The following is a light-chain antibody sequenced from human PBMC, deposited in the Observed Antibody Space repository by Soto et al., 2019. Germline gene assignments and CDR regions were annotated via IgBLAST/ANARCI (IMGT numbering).Light chain of an antibody. V-gene: IGKV1-39*01. CDR2: HVS. Sequence: DIQMPQSPSTLSASVGDRVTIACRASQTINNWLAWYQQKPGKAPKLLIYHVSTLESGVPSRFSGSRSGPDFTLTISSLQPEDFTTYYCQQTYSSPPTFGQVSKVDVK. CDR3: QQTYSSPPT. J-gene: IGKJ1*01. CDR1: QTINNW.